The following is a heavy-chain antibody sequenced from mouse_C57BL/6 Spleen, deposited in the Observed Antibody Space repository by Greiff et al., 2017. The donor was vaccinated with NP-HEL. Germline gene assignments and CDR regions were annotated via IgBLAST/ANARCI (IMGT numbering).Heavy chain of an antibody. CDR3: AREWGTTVVFDY. J-gene: IGHJ2*01. CDR1: GYTFTSYW. D-gene: IGHD1-1*01. V-gene: IGHV1-52*01. Sequence: QVQLKQPGAELVRPGSSVKLSCKASGYTFTSYWMHWVKQRPIQGLEWIGNIDPSDSETHYNQKFKDKATLTVDKSSSTAYMQLSSLTSEDSEVYDCAREWGTTVVFDYWGQGTTLTVSS. CDR2: IDPSDSET.